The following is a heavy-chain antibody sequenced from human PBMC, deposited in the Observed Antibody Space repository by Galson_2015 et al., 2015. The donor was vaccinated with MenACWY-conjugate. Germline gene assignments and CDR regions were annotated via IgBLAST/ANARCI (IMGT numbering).Heavy chain of an antibody. Sequence: SVKVSCKASGGTFSSYAISWVRQAPGQGLEWMGGIIPIFGTANYAQKFQGRVTITADESTSTAYMELSSLRSEDTAVYYCARVPRGSRSWLSTTYYYYGMDVWGQGTTVTVSS. CDR2: IIPIFGTA. D-gene: IGHD3-9*01. J-gene: IGHJ6*02. CDR3: ARVPRGSRSWLSTTYYYYGMDV. CDR1: GGTFSSYA. V-gene: IGHV1-69*13.